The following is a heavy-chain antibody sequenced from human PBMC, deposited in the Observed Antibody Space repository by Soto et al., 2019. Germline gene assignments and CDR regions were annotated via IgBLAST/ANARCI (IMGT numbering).Heavy chain of an antibody. CDR1: GGTFSSYT. CDR2: IIPIFGVT. V-gene: IGHV1-69*04. J-gene: IGHJ4*02. Sequence: QVQVVQSGAEVKKPGSSVKVSCKASGGTFSSYTITWVRQAPGQGLKWLGRIIPIFGVTNYAQKFQDRLTMSADRPTTTAYMELSSLTSADTAVYYCVRDWESTTQTWGFGDSWGQGTLVTVSS. D-gene: IGHD3-10*01. CDR3: VRDWESTTQTWGFGDS.